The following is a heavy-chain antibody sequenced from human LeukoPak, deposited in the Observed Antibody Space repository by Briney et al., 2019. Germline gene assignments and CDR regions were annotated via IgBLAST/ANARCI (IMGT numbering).Heavy chain of an antibody. J-gene: IGHJ3*01. CDR2: STASGLST. V-gene: IGHV3-23*01. CDR3: ARGPYYNPSDAFDL. D-gene: IGHD3-10*01. CDR1: GFTFSTYA. Sequence: GGSLRLSCAASGFTFSTYAMTWVRQAPGKGLEWVSSSTASGLSTYYPDSVKGRFTISRDNSRNALYLQMNSLRAEDTAVYYCARGPYYNPSDAFDLWGQGTVVTV.